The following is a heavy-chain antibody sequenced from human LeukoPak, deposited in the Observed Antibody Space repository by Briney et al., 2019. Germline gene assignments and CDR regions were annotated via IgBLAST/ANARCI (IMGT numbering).Heavy chain of an antibody. D-gene: IGHD5-18*01. CDR3: ARLGYSYGYYFDY. CDR2: INHSGST. Sequence: SETLSLTCAVYGGSFSGYYWSWIRQPPGKGLEWIGEINHSGSTNYNPSLKSRVTISVDTSKNQFSLKLSSVTAADTAVYYCARLGYSYGYYFDYWGQGTLVTVSS. J-gene: IGHJ4*02. CDR1: GGSFSGYY. V-gene: IGHV4-34*01.